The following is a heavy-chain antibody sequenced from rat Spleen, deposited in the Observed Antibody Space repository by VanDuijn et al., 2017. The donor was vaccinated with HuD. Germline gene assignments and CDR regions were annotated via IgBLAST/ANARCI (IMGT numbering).Heavy chain of an antibody. J-gene: IGHJ2*01. V-gene: IGHV5-58*01. D-gene: IGHD3-8*01. CDR3: TRLAIPPFDY. Sequence: EVQLVETGGGLVQPGGSLKLSCVASGFTFSTYWMYWVRQAPGKGLEWVASISPSGGITDYRDSVKGRFTISRDNAKSTLYLQMDSLRSEDTASYYCTRLAIPPFDYWGQGVMVTVSS. CDR2: ISPSGGIT. CDR1: GFTFSTYW.